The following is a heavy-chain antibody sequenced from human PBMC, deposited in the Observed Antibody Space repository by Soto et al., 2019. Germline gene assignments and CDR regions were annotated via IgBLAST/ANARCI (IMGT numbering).Heavy chain of an antibody. CDR1: CGSISSSNW. Sequence: PSETLSLTCAVSCGSISSSNWWSWVRHPPGKGLEWIGEIYHSGSTNYNPSLKSRVTISVDKSKNQFSLRLSSVTAADTAVYYCAIQTGNFDWLLPYYYYGMDVWGQGTTVTVSS. J-gene: IGHJ6*02. CDR3: AIQTGNFDWLLPYYYYGMDV. D-gene: IGHD3-9*01. V-gene: IGHV4-4*02. CDR2: IYHSGST.